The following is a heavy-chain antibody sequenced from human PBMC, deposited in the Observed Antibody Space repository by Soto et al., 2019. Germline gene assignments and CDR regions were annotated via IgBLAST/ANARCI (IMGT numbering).Heavy chain of an antibody. CDR1: GDSISTSGYY. D-gene: IGHD3-10*01. V-gene: IGHV4-39*01. CDR2: IYYSGST. J-gene: IGHJ5*02. Sequence: SETLSLTCTVSGDSISTSGYYWGWIRQPPGGGLEWIGSIYYSGSTYYNPSLKSRVTISVDTSKNQFSLKLSSVTAADTAVYYCARRGVGFGAPGWFDPWGQGTLVTVPQ. CDR3: ARRGVGFGAPGWFDP.